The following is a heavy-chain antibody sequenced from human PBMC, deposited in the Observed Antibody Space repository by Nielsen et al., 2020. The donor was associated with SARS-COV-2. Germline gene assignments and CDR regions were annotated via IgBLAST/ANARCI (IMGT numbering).Heavy chain of an antibody. CDR2: IYYSGNT. Sequence: SETLSLTCTVSGGSISSGDYYWSWIRQPPGKGLEWIGYIYYSGNTYYNPSLKSRVTISVDTSKNHFSLKLNSVTAADTAVYYCWVSVQWLPSFDYWGQGTLVAVSS. J-gene: IGHJ4*02. D-gene: IGHD6-19*01. CDR1: GGSISSGDYY. CDR3: WVSVQWLPSFDY. V-gene: IGHV4-30-4*01.